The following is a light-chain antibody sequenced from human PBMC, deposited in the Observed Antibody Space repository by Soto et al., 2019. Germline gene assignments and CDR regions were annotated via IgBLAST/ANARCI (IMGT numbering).Light chain of an antibody. CDR3: QQYHNWPPQYT. J-gene: IGKJ2*01. Sequence: EIVMTQSPAILSVSPGERANLSCRASQTVASNLAWYQQKPGQAPRLLIHGASTRATGVSARFSGSGSGTEFTLTISSLQSEDFAVYYCQQYHNWPPQYTFGQGTKLQIK. CDR2: GAS. V-gene: IGKV3-15*01. CDR1: QTVASN.